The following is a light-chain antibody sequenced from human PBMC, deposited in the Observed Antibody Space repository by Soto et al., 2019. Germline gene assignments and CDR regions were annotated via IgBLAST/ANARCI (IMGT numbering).Light chain of an antibody. CDR1: QSVSSSY. J-gene: IGKJ5*01. CDR3: QQYGGSPPVT. V-gene: IGKV3-20*01. Sequence: EIVLTQSPGTLSLSPGERATLSCRASQSVSSSYLAWYQQKPGQAPRLLIYGASSRATDIPDRFSGSGSGTDFTLTISRLEPEDFAVYYCQQYGGSPPVTFGQGTRLEIK. CDR2: GAS.